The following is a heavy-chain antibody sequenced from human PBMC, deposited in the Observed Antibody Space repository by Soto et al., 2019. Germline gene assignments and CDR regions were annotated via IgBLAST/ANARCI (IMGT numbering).Heavy chain of an antibody. Sequence: QVQLVQSGAEVKKPGASVKVSCKASGYTFTSYDINWVRQATGQGLEWMGWMNPNSGNTGYAQKCQGRVTRTRNTSISTAYMELSCLRSEDTAVYYCARGARYYDFWSGYYPSYYYYYYMDVWGKGTTVTVSS. D-gene: IGHD3-3*01. V-gene: IGHV1-8*01. J-gene: IGHJ6*03. CDR1: GYTFTSYD. CDR3: ARGARYYDFWSGYYPSYYYYYYMDV. CDR2: MNPNSGNT.